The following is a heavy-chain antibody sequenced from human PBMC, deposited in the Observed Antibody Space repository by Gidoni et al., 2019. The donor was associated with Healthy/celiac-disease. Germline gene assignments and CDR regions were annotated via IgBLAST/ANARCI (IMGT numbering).Heavy chain of an antibody. CDR1: GGSFSGYS. CDR3: ARRAPGGSYYYYYYYGMDV. D-gene: IGHD1-26*01. V-gene: IGHV4-34*01. J-gene: IGHJ6*02. CDR2: INHSGST. Sequence: QVQLQQWGAGLFQPSETLSLTCAVYGGSFSGYSWSWIRQPPGKGLEWIGEINHSGSTNYNPSLKSRVTISVDTSKNQFSLKLSSVTAADTAVYYCARRAPGGSYYYYYYYGMDVWGQGTTVTVSS.